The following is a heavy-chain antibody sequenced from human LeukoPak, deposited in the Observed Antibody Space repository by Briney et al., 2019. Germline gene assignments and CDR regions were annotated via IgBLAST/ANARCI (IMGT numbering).Heavy chain of an antibody. J-gene: IGHJ4*02. Sequence: GGSLRLSCSASGFSFSTYAMHWVRQAPGKGLEWVAVIWHDGSNKYYADSVKGRFTISRDNSKNTLHLQMNSLRVEDTAVYYCARDRSTGSYFYFDYWGQGTLVTVSS. D-gene: IGHD6-19*01. CDR2: IWHDGSNK. CDR3: ARDRSTGSYFYFDY. V-gene: IGHV3-33*08. CDR1: GFSFSTYA.